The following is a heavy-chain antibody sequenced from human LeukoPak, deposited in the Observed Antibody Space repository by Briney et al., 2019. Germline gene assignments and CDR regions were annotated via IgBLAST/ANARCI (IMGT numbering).Heavy chain of an antibody. D-gene: IGHD6-13*01. CDR1: GFTFSSYG. CDR2: IRYDGSNK. CDR3: AKDSGSSWYRDHDY. J-gene: IGHJ4*02. V-gene: IGHV3-30*02. Sequence: GGSLRLSCAASGFTFSSYGMHWVRQAPGKGLEWVAFIRYDGSNKYYADSVKGRFTISRDNSKNTLYLQMNSLRAEDTAVYYCAKDSGSSWYRDHDYWGQGTLVTVSS.